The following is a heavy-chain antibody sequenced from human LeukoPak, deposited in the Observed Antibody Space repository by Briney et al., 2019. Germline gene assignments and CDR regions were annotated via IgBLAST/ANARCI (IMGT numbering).Heavy chain of an antibody. CDR2: IYYSGST. Sequence: SETLSLTCTVSGGSISSGDYYWSWIRQPRGKGLEWIGYIYYSGSTYYNPSLKSRVTISVDTSKNQFSLKLSSVTAADTAVYYCASVGDHYGDYYYGMDAWGQGTTVTVSS. D-gene: IGHD4-17*01. V-gene: IGHV4-30-4*01. CDR3: ASVGDHYGDYYYGMDA. J-gene: IGHJ6*02. CDR1: GGSISSGDYY.